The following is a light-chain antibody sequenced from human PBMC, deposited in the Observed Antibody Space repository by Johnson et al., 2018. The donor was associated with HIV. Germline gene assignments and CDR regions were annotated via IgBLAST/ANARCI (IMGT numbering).Light chain of an antibody. Sequence: VLTQPPSVSAAPGQKVTISCSGSSSNIGNNYVSWYKQLPGTAPKLLIYENNKRPSGIPDRFSGSKSGTSATLGIAGLQTGDEADYFCGTWDTSLSANVLGTGTKVTVL. CDR1: SSNIGNNY. J-gene: IGLJ1*01. V-gene: IGLV1-51*02. CDR3: GTWDTSLSANV. CDR2: ENN.